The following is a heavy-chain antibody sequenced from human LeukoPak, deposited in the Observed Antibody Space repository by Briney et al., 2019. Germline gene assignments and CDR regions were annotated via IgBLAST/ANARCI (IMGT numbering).Heavy chain of an antibody. D-gene: IGHD3-22*01. J-gene: IGHJ5*02. Sequence: ASVKVSCKASGGTFSSYAISWVRQAPGQGLEWMEGIIPIFGTANYAQKFQGRVTITADESTSTAYMELSSLRSEDTAVYYCARSPSPVIVVVRFNWFDPWGQGTLVTVSS. CDR3: ARSPSPVIVVVRFNWFDP. CDR2: IIPIFGTA. CDR1: GGTFSSYA. V-gene: IGHV1-69*13.